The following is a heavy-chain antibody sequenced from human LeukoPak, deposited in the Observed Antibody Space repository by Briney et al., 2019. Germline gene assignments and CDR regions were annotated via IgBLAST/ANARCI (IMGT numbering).Heavy chain of an antibody. Sequence: SVKVSCKASGGTFSSYAISWVRQAPGQGPEWMGGIIPIFGTTNYAQKFQGRVTITADESTSTAYMELSSLRSEDTAVYYCARGLLLDSYGHISFDYWGQGTLVTVSS. V-gene: IGHV1-69*13. CDR1: GGTFSSYA. D-gene: IGHD5-18*01. J-gene: IGHJ4*02. CDR3: ARGLLLDSYGHISFDY. CDR2: IIPIFGTT.